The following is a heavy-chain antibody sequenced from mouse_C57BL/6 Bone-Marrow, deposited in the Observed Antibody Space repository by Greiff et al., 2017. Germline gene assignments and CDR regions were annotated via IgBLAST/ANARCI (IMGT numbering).Heavy chain of an antibody. CDR1: GYSITSGYY. V-gene: IGHV3-6*01. Sequence: EVHLVESGPGLVEPSQSLSLTCSVTGYSITSGYYWNWIRQFPGNKLEWMGYISYDGSNNYNPSLKNRISITRDTSKNQFFLKLNSVTTEDTATYYCARETSTVVRAMDYWGQGTSVTVSS. CDR3: ARETSTVVRAMDY. D-gene: IGHD1-1*01. J-gene: IGHJ4*01. CDR2: ISYDGSN.